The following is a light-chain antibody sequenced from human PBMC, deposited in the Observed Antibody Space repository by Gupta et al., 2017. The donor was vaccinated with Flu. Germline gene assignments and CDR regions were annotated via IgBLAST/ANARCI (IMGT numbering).Light chain of an antibody. J-gene: IGKJ1*01. Sequence: AIQMTQSPSSLSASVGDRVTITCRASQGIRNDLGWYQQKPGKAPKLLIYAASSLQSGVPSRFSGSGSGTDFTLTISRLQPEDFAIYYCRQEDQSPWTFGQGTKVEIK. CDR2: AAS. CDR3: RQEDQSPWT. V-gene: IGKV1-6*01. CDR1: QGIRND.